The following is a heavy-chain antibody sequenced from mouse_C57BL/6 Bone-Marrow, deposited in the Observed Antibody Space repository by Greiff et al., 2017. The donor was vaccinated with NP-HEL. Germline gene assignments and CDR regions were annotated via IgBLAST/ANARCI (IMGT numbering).Heavy chain of an antibody. CDR2: IYPRSGNT. J-gene: IGHJ2*01. D-gene: IGHD1-1*01. V-gene: IGHV1-81*01. CDR3: ARKGFITTVFDY. CDR1: GYTFTSYG. Sequence: VQRVESGAELARPGASVKLSCKASGYTFTSYGISWVKQRTGQGLEWIGEIYPRSGNTYYNEKFKGKATLTADKSSSTAYMELRSLTSEDSAVYFCARKGFITTVFDYWGQGTTLTVSS.